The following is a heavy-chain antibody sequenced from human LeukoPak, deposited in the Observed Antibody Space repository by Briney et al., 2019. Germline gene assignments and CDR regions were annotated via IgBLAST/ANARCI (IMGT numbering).Heavy chain of an antibody. CDR3: AKDQALYSGPYTGIYYSPIDR. J-gene: IGHJ5*02. CDR2: IRVSGEFT. D-gene: IGHD1-26*01. Sequence: PGGSLRLSFSTSGFTFITYAMTWARKAPGRGLEWVSSIRVSGEFTSHTDSAKCRFIISRDNSKSTLYLQMNFQRAEDTAVYYCAKDQALYSGPYTGIYYSPIDRWGQGTLVTVSS. V-gene: IGHV3-23*01. CDR1: GFTFITYA.